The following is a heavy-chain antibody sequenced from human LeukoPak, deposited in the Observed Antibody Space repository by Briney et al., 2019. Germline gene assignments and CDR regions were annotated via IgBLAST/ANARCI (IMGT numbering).Heavy chain of an antibody. Sequence: AASVKVSCKASGYTFTSYGISWVRQAPGQGLEWMGWISAYNGNTNYAQKVQGRVTMTTDTSTSTAYMEPRSLRSDETAVYYCVRDGGIEAAGIKDYWGQGTLVTVSS. CDR1: GYTFTSYG. J-gene: IGHJ4*02. V-gene: IGHV1-18*01. CDR2: ISAYNGNT. D-gene: IGHD6-13*01. CDR3: VRDGGIEAAGIKDY.